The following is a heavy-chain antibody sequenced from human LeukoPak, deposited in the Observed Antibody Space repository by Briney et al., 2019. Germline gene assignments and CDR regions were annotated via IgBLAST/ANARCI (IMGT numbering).Heavy chain of an antibody. J-gene: IGHJ4*02. D-gene: IGHD3-22*01. V-gene: IGHV4-59*01. CDR3: ARDHSDYYDSSGYQFDY. CDR2: IYYSGST. Sequence: NPSETLSLTCTVSGGSISSYYWSWIRQPPGKGLEWIGYIYYSGSTNYNPSLKSRVTISVDTSKNQFSLKLSSVTAADTAVYYCARDHSDYYDSSGYQFDYWGQGTLVTVSS. CDR1: GGSISSYY.